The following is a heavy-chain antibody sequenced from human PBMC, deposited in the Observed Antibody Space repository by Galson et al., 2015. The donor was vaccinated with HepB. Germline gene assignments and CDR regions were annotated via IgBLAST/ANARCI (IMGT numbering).Heavy chain of an antibody. J-gene: IGHJ3*02. CDR3: ARPLVLNGRFTPGVGPFHI. Sequence: SETLSLTCAVSGVSISSSLYYWGWIRQSPKKGLEWIGSIYFGGRTYFSPSFQSRVAMSVDTSKNRLSLTLRSVTAADTAVYSCARPLVLNGRFTPGVGPFHIWGHGTMVTVSA. CDR2: IYFGGRT. D-gene: IGHD2-8*01. CDR1: GVSISSSLYY. V-gene: IGHV4-39*01.